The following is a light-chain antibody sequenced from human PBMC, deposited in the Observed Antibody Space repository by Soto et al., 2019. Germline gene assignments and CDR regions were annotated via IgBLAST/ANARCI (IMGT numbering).Light chain of an antibody. CDR3: QSYDGSLSGVV. CDR1: SSNIGAGYD. V-gene: IGLV1-40*01. CDR2: NNS. J-gene: IGLJ2*01. Sequence: QSVLTQPPSVSGAPGQRVTISCTGSSSNIGAGYDVHWYQQLPGTVPKLLIDNNSNRPSGVPDRFSGFKSGTSASLAITGLQAEDEADYYCQSYDGSLSGVVFGGGTKLTVL.